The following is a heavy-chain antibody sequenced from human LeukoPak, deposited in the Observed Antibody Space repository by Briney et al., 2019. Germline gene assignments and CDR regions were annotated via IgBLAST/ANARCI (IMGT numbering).Heavy chain of an antibody. J-gene: IGHJ4*02. CDR2: LSANGVKT. Sequence: GGSLRLSCAASGFAFSTYAMSWVRQGPGKGLEWVSALSANGVKTYYADSVKGRFTISRDNSKNTLYLQMNSLRAEDTAVYYCARGDSSSWYYFDYWGQGTLVTVSS. CDR3: ARGDSSSWYYFDY. D-gene: IGHD6-13*01. CDR1: GFAFSTYA. V-gene: IGHV3-23*01.